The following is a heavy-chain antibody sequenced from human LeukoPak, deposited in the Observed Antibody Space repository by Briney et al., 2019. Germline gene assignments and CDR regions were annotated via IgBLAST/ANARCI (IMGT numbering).Heavy chain of an antibody. V-gene: IGHV4-59*08. CDR1: GGSISSYD. J-gene: IGHJ4*02. D-gene: IGHD3-10*01. Sequence: PSETLSLTCTVSGGSISSYDWSWIRQPPGKGLEWIGYIYYSGSTNYNPSLKSRVTISVDTSKNHFSLKLSSVTAADTAVYYCARRGSGSPFDYWGQGTLVTVSS. CDR3: ARRGSGSPFDY. CDR2: IYYSGST.